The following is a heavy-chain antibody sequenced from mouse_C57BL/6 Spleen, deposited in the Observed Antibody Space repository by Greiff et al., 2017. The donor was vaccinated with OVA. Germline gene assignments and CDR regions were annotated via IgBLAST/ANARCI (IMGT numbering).Heavy chain of an antibody. CDR3: ALLRRDY. D-gene: IGHD1-1*01. V-gene: IGHV1-69*01. CDR2: IDPSDSYT. J-gene: IGHJ2*01. CDR1: GYTFTSYW. Sequence: QVQLKQPGAELVMPGASVKLSCKASGYTFTSYWMHWVKQRPGQGLEWIGEIDPSDSYTNYNQKFKGKSTLTVDKSSSTAYMQLSSLTSEDSAVYYCALLRRDYWGQGTTLTVSS.